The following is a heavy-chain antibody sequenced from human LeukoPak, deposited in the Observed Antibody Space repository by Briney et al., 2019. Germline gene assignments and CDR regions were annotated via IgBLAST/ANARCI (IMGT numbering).Heavy chain of an antibody. D-gene: IGHD2-2*01. J-gene: IGHJ6*02. CDR2: IYSGGST. V-gene: IGHV3-53*01. Sequence: GGSLRLSCAASGFTVSSNYMSWARQAPGKGLEWVSVIYSGGSTYYADSVKGRFTISRDNSKNTLYLQMNSLRAEDTAVYYCATFATSHAMTLYYYYGMDVWGQGTTVTVSS. CDR3: ATFATSHAMTLYYYYGMDV. CDR1: GFTVSSNY.